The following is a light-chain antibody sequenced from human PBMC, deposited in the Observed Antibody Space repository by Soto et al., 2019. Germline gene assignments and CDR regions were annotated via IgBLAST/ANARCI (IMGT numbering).Light chain of an antibody. V-gene: IGLV2-23*02. J-gene: IGLJ3*02. Sequence: QSALSQPASVSGSPGQSVTISCTGTSSDIGSYNLVYWYHHHPGQPPKLVIYEVNKRPSVASNRFSGSKSGNTASLTIAGLQPEDEGEYYCCSYAGGRRFVVFGGGTKLTVL. CDR2: EVN. CDR3: CSYAGGRRFVV. CDR1: SSDIGSYNL.